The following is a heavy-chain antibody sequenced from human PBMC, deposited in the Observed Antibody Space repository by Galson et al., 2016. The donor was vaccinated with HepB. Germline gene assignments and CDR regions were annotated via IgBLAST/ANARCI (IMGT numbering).Heavy chain of an antibody. V-gene: IGHV5-51*01. CDR1: GYAFSTYW. D-gene: IGHD4-11*01. CDR3: AKGPSNFDN. Sequence: QSGAEVKKPGESLKISCKASGYAFSTYWIGWVRQMPGKGLEWMGIIFPADSDTRYSPSFEGQVAISVDTSITTAYLQWSSLKASDSAIYYCAKGPSNFDNWGRGTLVTVSS. CDR2: IFPADSDT. J-gene: IGHJ4*02.